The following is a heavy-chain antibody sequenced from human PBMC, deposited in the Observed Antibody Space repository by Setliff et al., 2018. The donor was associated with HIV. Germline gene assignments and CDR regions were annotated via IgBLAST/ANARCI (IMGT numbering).Heavy chain of an antibody. Sequence: SETLSLTCTVSGGSISSHYWSWVRQPPGKGLEWIGYIYYSGSTNYNPSLKSRVTISVDTSKKQFSLKLSSVSAADTAVYYCARSIVVVVAATPLGSFIDSWGQGTLVTVSS. CDR1: GGSISSHY. D-gene: IGHD2-15*01. CDR3: ARSIVVVVAATPLGSFIDS. J-gene: IGHJ4*02. CDR2: IYYSGST. V-gene: IGHV4-59*11.